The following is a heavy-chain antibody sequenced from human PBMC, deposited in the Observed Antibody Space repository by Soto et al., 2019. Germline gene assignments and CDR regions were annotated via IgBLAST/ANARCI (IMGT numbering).Heavy chain of an antibody. CDR1: GGSISSGVYS. V-gene: IGHV4-30-2*01. CDR2: IYQSGIT. CDR3: ATQSYSNSGAYYYYAMDV. D-gene: IGHD4-4*01. Sequence: SETLSLTCAVSGGSISSGVYSWSWIGHPPGKGLEWIGYIYQSGITYYNPSLKSRVTISVDRSRNQFSLKLSSVTAADTAVYFCATQSYSNSGAYYYYAMDVWGQGTTVTVSS. J-gene: IGHJ6*02.